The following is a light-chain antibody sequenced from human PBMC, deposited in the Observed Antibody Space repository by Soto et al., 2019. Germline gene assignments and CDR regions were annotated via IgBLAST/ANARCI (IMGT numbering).Light chain of an antibody. J-gene: IGKJ5*01. CDR1: ESIDNW. V-gene: IGKV1-5*01. CDR3: QQYGGSPIT. CDR2: AAS. Sequence: DIQMTQSPSTLSASVGDTVTITCRASESIDNWLAWYQQKPGKAPKLLIFAASTLVRGVPSRFSGRGSGTDFTLTITRLEPEDFALYYCQQYGGSPITFGLGTRLEIK.